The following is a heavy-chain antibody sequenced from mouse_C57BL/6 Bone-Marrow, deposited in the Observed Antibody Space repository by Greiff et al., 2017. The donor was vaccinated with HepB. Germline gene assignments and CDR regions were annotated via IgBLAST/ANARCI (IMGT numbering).Heavy chain of an antibody. D-gene: IGHD1-1*01. CDR3: AREENYYGSSFMDY. V-gene: IGHV1-81*01. CDR2: IYPRSGNT. CDR1: GYTFTSYG. J-gene: IGHJ4*01. Sequence: LVESGAELARPGASVKLSCKASGYTFTSYGISWVKQRTGQGLEWIGEIYPRSGNTYYNEKFKGKATLTADKSSSTAYMELRSLTSEDSAVYFCAREENYYGSSFMDYWGQGTSVTVSS.